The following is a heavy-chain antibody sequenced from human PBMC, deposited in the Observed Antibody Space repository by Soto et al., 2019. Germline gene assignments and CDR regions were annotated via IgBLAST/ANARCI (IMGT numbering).Heavy chain of an antibody. J-gene: IGHJ6*02. CDR3: ARVQGYCSSTSCYTGMDV. D-gene: IGHD2-2*02. CDR2: IIPIFGTA. CDR1: GGTFSSYA. V-gene: IGHV1-69*13. Sequence: VASVKVSCKASGGTFSSYAISWVRQAPGQGLEWMGGIIPIFGTANYAQKFQGRVTITADESTSTAYMELSSLRSEDTAVYYCARVQGYCSSTSCYTGMDVWGQGTTVTV.